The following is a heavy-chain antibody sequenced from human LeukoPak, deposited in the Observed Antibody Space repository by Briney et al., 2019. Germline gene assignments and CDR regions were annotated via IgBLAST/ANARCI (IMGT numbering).Heavy chain of an antibody. CDR1: GGTFSSYA. Sequence: SVKVSCKASGGTFSSYAISWVRPDPGQGLEWGGGIIPIFGTANYAQKFQGRVTITADESTSTAYMELSSLRPEDTAVYYCARGRGSGYYFRWFDPWGQGTLVTVSS. CDR3: ARGRGSGYYFRWFDP. D-gene: IGHD3-22*01. V-gene: IGHV1-69*13. J-gene: IGHJ5*02. CDR2: IIPIFGTA.